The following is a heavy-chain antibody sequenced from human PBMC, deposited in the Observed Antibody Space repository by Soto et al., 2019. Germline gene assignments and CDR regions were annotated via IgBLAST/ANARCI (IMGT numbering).Heavy chain of an antibody. CDR1: GGTISSNA. V-gene: IGHV1-69*01. Sequence: QVQLEQSGAEVKKPGATLKVSCNASGGTISSNAMSWVLQDPGQGVEWMGGIIPIFGRANYAPRFQGRVTITEYESTIKTYMELSSLRSEDTAVYYCASDNWFDPWGQGTLVTVSS. CDR2: IIPIFGRA. J-gene: IGHJ5*02. CDR3: ASDNWFDP.